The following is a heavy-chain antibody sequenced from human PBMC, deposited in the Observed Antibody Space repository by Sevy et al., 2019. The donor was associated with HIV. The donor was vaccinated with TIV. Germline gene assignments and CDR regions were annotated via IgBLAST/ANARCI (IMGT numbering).Heavy chain of an antibody. CDR1: EFSFKSYW. Sequence: GGSLRLSCVASEFSFKSYWMSWVRQAPGKGLEWVANIKRDGSEKYYVASVKGRFTISRDNAKTSLYLQMNSLRVEDTAVYYCARDCSSASCLWGMDVWGQGTMVTVSS. CDR3: ARDCSSASCLWGMDV. D-gene: IGHD2-2*01. J-gene: IGHJ6*02. CDR2: IKRDGSEK. V-gene: IGHV3-7*03.